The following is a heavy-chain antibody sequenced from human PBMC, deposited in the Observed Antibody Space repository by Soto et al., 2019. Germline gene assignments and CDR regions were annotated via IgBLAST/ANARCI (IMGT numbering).Heavy chain of an antibody. CDR1: GFTVSSHA. Sequence: EVQLLESGGGLVQPGGSLRLSCAVSGFTVSSHAMSWVRQAPGKGLEWVSTISDSAVSTYYADSVKGRFTISRHDSKNTLYLQMNSLSAEDTAVYYCAKTQSRHYDYIWGGAYWGQGTLVTVSS. CDR3: AKTQSRHYDYIWGGAY. V-gene: IGHV3-23*01. J-gene: IGHJ4*02. CDR2: ISDSAVST. D-gene: IGHD3-16*01.